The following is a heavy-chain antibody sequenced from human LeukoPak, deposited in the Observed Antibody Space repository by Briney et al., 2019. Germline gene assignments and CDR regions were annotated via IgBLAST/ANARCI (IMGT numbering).Heavy chain of an antibody. CDR1: GYTFTGYY. D-gene: IGHD1-26*01. J-gene: IGHJ4*02. V-gene: IGHV1-2*02. CDR2: INPNSGGT. CDR3: ARDLVIVATTGRLDY. Sequence: ASVKVSCKASGYTFTGYYIYWVRQAPGQGLEWMGWINPNSGGTNYAQKFQGRVTMTRDTSISTAYMELSRLRSDDTAVYYCARDLVIVATTGRLDYWGQGTLVTVSS.